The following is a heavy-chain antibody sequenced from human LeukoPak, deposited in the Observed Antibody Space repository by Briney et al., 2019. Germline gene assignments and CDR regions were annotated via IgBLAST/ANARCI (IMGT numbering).Heavy chain of an antibody. V-gene: IGHV1-2*02. CDR3: ATQATTGWHFS. Sequence: ASVKVYCKASGYTFTGYYMHWVRQAHGQGPEWMGWINPNSGGTNYAQKFQGRVTMTRDTPLSTVYMELSRLRSDDTAVYYCATQATTGWHFSWGQGTLVTVSS. CDR1: GYTFTGYY. D-gene: IGHD6-19*01. J-gene: IGHJ5*02. CDR2: INPNSGGT.